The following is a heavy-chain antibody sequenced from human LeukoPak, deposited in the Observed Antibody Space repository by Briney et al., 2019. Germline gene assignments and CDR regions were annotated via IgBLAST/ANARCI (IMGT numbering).Heavy chain of an antibody. J-gene: IGHJ4*02. CDR1: GGTFSSYT. V-gene: IGHV1-69*08. CDR2: INPRLGAV. D-gene: IGHD4-23*01. CDR3: ARESRNVGGNSGVLHY. Sequence: EASVKVSCKASGGTFSSYTFDWVRQAPGQGLEWMGRINPRLGAVNFAPKFRGRLTITADTSTRTVYMDLSGLRSEDSAVYYCARESRNVGGNSGVLHYWGQGSLVTVSS.